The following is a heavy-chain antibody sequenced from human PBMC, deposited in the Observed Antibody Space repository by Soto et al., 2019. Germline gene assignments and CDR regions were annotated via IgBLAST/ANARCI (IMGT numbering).Heavy chain of an antibody. CDR2: IYSGGST. CDR1: GVTVSSNY. J-gene: IGHJ4*02. V-gene: IGHV3-66*01. D-gene: IGHD2-15*01. Sequence: GGSLRLSCAASGVTVSSNYMSWVRQAPGKGLEWVSVIYSGGSTYYADSVKGRFTISRDNSKNTLYLQMNSLRAEDTAVYYCARDIGYLDYWGQGTLVTVSS. CDR3: ARDIGYLDY.